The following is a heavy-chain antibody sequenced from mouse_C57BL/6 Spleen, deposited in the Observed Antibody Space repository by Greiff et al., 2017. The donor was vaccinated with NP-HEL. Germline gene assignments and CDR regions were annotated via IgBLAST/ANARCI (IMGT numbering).Heavy chain of an antibody. CDR3: AREVYYYGSSYPDY. CDR1: GFTFSDYG. J-gene: IGHJ2*01. CDR2: ISSGSSTI. V-gene: IGHV5-17*01. Sequence: EVKLVESGGGLVKPGGSLKLSCAASGFTFSDYGMHWVRQAPEKGLEWVAYISSGSSTIYYADTVKGRFTISRDNAKNTLFLQMTSLRSEDTAMYYCAREVYYYGSSYPDYWGQGTTLTVSS. D-gene: IGHD1-1*01.